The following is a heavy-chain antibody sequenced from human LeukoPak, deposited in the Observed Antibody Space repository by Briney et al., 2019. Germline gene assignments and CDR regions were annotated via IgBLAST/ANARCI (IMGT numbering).Heavy chain of an antibody. V-gene: IGHV1-69*05. D-gene: IGHD4-17*01. CDR3: ARDSWGYGDSPFDY. CDR1: GGTFSSYA. CDR2: IIPIFGTA. J-gene: IGHJ4*02. Sequence: SVKVSCKASGGTFSSYAISWVRQAPGQGLEWMGRIIPIFGTANYAQKFQGRVTITTDESTSTAYMELSGLRSEDTAVYYCARDSWGYGDSPFDYWGQGTLVTVSS.